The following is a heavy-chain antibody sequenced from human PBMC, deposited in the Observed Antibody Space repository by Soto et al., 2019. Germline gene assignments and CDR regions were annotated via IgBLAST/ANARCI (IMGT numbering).Heavy chain of an antibody. CDR2: IYYSGST. CDR3: ARDVTNSGALDY. CDR1: GGSISSYY. D-gene: IGHD3-10*01. J-gene: IGHJ4*02. V-gene: IGHV4-59*01. Sequence: QVQLQESGPGLVKPSETLSLTCTVSGGSISSYYWSWIRQPPGKGLEWIGYIYYSGSTNYNPSLKSRVTISVDTSKNQFSLKLSSVTAADTAVYYCARDVTNSGALDYWGQGTLVTVSS.